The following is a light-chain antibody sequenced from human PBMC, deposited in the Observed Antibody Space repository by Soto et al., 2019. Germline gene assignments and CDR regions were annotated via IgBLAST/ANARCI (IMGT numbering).Light chain of an antibody. CDR1: SSDVGGYNY. V-gene: IGLV2-14*01. J-gene: IGLJ3*02. CDR2: EVS. Sequence: QSVLTQPACVSGSPGQSITISCTGTSSDVGGYNYVSWYQQHPGKAPKLMIYEVSNRPSGVSNRFSGSKSGNTASLTISGLQAEDEADYYCSSYTSSSTRVFGGGTKLTVL. CDR3: SSYTSSSTRV.